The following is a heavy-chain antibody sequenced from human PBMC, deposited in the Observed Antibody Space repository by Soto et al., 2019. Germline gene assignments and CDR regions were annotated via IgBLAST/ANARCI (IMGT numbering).Heavy chain of an antibody. D-gene: IGHD3-16*02. J-gene: IGHJ3*02. CDR2: IYWDDDK. CDR3: AHRQGGYDYIWGSYRYDAFDI. Sequence: QITLKESGPTLVKPTQTLTLTCTFSGFSLSTSGVGVGWIRQPPGKALEWLALIYWDDDKRYSPSLKSRLTITKDTSKNQVVLKMTNMDPVDTATYYCAHRQGGYDYIWGSYRYDAFDIWGQGTMVTVSS. V-gene: IGHV2-5*02. CDR1: GFSLSTSGVG.